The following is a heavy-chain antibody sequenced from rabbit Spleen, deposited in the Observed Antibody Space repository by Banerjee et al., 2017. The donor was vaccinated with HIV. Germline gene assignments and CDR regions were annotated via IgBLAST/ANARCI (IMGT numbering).Heavy chain of an antibody. CDR3: ARDTGSSFSSYGMDL. CDR2: IYGGSSDST. J-gene: IGHJ6*01. Sequence: QSLEESGGDLVKPGASLTLTCTASGFSFSSSYWICWVRQAPGKGLEWIACIYGGSSDSTYYASWAKGRFAISKSSSTTVTLQMTSLTAADTGTYFCARDTGSSFSSYGMDLWGPGTLVTVS. V-gene: IGHV1S40*01. D-gene: IGHD8-1*01. CDR1: GFSFSSSYW.